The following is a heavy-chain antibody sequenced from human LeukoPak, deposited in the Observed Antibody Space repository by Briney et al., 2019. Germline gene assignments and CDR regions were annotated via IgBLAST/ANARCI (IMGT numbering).Heavy chain of an antibody. D-gene: IGHD3-22*01. CDR1: GFTFSSYA. V-gene: IGHV3-30-3*01. Sequence: GRSLRLSCAASGFTFSSYAMHWVRQPPGKGLEWVAVISYDGSNKYYADSVKGRFTISRDNSKNTLYLQMNSLRAEDTAVYYCAGDYYDSSGKDAFDIWGQGTMVTVSS. CDR2: ISYDGSNK. CDR3: AGDYYDSSGKDAFDI. J-gene: IGHJ3*02.